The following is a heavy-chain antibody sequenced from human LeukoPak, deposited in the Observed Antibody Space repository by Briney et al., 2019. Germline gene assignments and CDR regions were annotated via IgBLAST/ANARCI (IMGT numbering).Heavy chain of an antibody. Sequence: SETLSLTCTVSGGSISSYYWSWIRQPPGKGLEWIGYIYYSGSTKYNPSLKSRVTISVDTSKNQFSLKLSSVTAADTAVYYRARLATAGYLNYWGQGTLVTVSS. CDR3: ARLATAGYLNY. CDR2: IYYSGST. CDR1: GGSISSYY. D-gene: IGHD6-19*01. V-gene: IGHV4-59*08. J-gene: IGHJ4*02.